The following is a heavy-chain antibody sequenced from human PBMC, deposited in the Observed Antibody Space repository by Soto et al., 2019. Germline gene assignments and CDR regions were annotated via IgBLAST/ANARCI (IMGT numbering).Heavy chain of an antibody. Sequence: PSETLSLTCTVSGASITCSFVWSWIRQPAGKGLEWIGRFSLSGTTNYNPSLRSRATMSADVSKNQFSLRLTSVTAADTALYYCARGMTPPGAPAWYYFDSWGQGTLVTVSS. D-gene: IGHD2-8*02. J-gene: IGHJ4*02. CDR1: GASITCSFV. V-gene: IGHV4-4*07. CDR2: FSLSGTT. CDR3: ARGMTPPGAPAWYYFDS.